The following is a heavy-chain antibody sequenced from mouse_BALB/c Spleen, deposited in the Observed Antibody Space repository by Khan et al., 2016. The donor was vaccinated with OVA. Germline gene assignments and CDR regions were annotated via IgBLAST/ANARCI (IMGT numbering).Heavy chain of an antibody. V-gene: IGHV5-6*01. J-gene: IGHJ3*01. CDR1: GFTFSTYG. CDR3: TRLAYYYDSEGFTY. Sequence: EVELVESGGDLVKPGGSLKLSCTASGFTFSTYGMSWVRQALDKRMEWVTTVSTGGSYTYYPDSVKGRFTISRDNTKNTLYLQMNGLRSEDTAMFYCTRLAYYYDSEGFTYWGQGTLVTVSA. D-gene: IGHD1-1*01. CDR2: VSTGGSYT.